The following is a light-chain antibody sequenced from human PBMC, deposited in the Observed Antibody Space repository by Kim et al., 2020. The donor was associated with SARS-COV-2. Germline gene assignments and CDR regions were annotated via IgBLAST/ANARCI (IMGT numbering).Light chain of an antibody. CDR2: WAS. Sequence: DIVMTQSPDSLAVSLGERATINCKSSQSVLYSSNNKNYLAWYQQKPGQPPKLLIYWASTRESGVPDRFSGSGSGTDFTLTISSLQAEDVAVYYCQQYYSTPYTFGQGPKLEL. CDR3: QQYYSTPYT. CDR1: QSVLYSSNNKNY. V-gene: IGKV4-1*01. J-gene: IGKJ2*01.